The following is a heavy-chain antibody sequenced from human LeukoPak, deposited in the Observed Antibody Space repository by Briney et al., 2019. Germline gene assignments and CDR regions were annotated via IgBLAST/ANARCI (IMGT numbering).Heavy chain of an antibody. J-gene: IGHJ6*03. CDR3: ARVYYDSSGQEAPYYYYYYMDV. V-gene: IGHV4-4*07. CDR2: IYTSGST. D-gene: IGHD3-22*01. Sequence: PSETLSLTCTVSGGSISSYYWSWIRQPAGKGLEWIGRIYTSGSTNYNPSLKSRVTMSVDTSKNQFSLKLSSVTAADMAVYYCARVYYDSSGQEAPYYYYYYMDVWGKGTTVTVSS. CDR1: GGSISSYY.